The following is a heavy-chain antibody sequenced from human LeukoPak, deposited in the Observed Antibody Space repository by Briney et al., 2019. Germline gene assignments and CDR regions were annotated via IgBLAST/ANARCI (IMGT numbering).Heavy chain of an antibody. CDR2: IIPILGIA. D-gene: IGHD3-22*01. CDR3: ARDGGYYDSSGHFDY. J-gene: IGHJ4*02. V-gene: IGHV1-69*04. CDR1: GGTFSSYA. Sequence: GASVKVSCKASGGTFSSYAISWVRQAPGQGLEWMGRIIPILGIANYAQKFQGRVTNTADKSTSTAYMELSSLRSEDTAVYYCARDGGYYDSSGHFDYWGQGTLVTVSS.